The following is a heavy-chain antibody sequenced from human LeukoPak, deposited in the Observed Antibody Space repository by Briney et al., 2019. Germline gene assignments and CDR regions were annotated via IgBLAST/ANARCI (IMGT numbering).Heavy chain of an antibody. V-gene: IGHV3-21*01. D-gene: IGHD5-18*01. CDR1: GFTFSSYS. J-gene: IGHJ4*02. CDR2: ISSSSSYI. Sequence: GGSLRLSCAASGFTFSSYSMNWVRRAPGKGLEWVSSISSSSSYIYYADSVKGRFTISRDNAKNSLYLQMNSLRAEDTAVYYCARDLTAMFSFDYWGQGTLVTVSS. CDR3: ARDLTAMFSFDY.